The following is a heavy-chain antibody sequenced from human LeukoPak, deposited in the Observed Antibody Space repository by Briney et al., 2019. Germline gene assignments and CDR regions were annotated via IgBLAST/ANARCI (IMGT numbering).Heavy chain of an antibody. Sequence: PSETLSLTCAVSDGSISNSNWWSWVRQPPEKGLEWIGEISYSGSTNYNPSLKSRVTISVDKSKNQFSLKLSSVTAADTAVYYCARAGYSSGPHYYYYGMDVWGQGTTVTVS. D-gene: IGHD6-19*01. V-gene: IGHV4-4*02. CDR2: ISYSGST. J-gene: IGHJ6*02. CDR3: ARAGYSSGPHYYYYGMDV. CDR1: DGSISNSNW.